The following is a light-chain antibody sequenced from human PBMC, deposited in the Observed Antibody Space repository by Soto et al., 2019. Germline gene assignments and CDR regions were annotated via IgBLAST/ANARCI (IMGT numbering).Light chain of an antibody. J-gene: IGKJ1*01. CDR1: QSISSL. CDR3: QPYNSYWGV. V-gene: IGKV1-5*03. CDR2: KAS. Sequence: DIQMTQSPSALSASVGDRITITCRASQSISSLLAWYQQKPGKAPKLLIYKASTLKSGVPSRFSGSGSGTEFTLTISSLQADDFATYYCQPYNSYWGVFGQGTKVEVK.